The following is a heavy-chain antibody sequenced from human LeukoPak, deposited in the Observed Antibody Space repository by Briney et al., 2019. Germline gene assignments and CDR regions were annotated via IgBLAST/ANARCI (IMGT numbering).Heavy chain of an antibody. V-gene: IGHV1-69*04. CDR1: GGTFSSYA. CDR2: IIPILGIA. D-gene: IGHD1-26*01. J-gene: IGHJ4*02. Sequence: SVKVSCKASGGTFSSYAISWVRQAPGQGLEWMGRIIPILGIANYAQKFQGRVTITADKSTSTAYMELSSLRSEDTAVYYCARDRGREPIFPIDYWGQGTLVTVSS. CDR3: ARDRGREPIFPIDY.